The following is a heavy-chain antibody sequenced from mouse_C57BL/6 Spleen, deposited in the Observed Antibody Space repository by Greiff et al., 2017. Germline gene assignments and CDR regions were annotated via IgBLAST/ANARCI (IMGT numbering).Heavy chain of an antibody. D-gene: IGHD2-5*01. CDR2: ISSGGDYI. V-gene: IGHV5-9-1*02. CDR1: GFTFSSYA. J-gene: IGHJ1*03. CDR3: TREASYYSKRGYFDG. Sequence: EVKLMESGEGLVKPGGSLKLSCAASGFTFSSYAMSWVRQTPEKRLEWVAYISSGGDYIYYADTVKGRFTISRDNARNTLYLQMSSLKSEDTAMYYCTREASYYSKRGYFDGWGTGTTVTVSS.